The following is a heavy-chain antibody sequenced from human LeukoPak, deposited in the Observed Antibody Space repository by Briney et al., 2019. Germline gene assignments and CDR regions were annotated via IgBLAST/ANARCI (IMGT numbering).Heavy chain of an antibody. CDR1: GSTFSSYA. Sequence: PGGSLRLSCAASGSTFSSYAMNWVRQAPGKGLEWVSSVSSSSTNKFYADSVKGRFTISRDDAKNSLYLQMNSLRAEDTAVYYCARADVIKVTTIDYWGQGTLVTVSS. CDR2: VSSSSTNK. V-gene: IGHV3-21*01. J-gene: IGHJ4*02. CDR3: ARADVIKVTTIDY. D-gene: IGHD1-1*01.